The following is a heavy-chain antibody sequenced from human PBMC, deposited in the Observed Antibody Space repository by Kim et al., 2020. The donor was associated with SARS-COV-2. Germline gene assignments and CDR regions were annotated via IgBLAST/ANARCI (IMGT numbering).Heavy chain of an antibody. CDR2: ISSTSRTI. Sequence: GGSLRLSCAASGFTFSSYDMNWVRQAPGRGLEWVSFISSTSRTIYYADSVQGRFTISRDSAKNSLYLQMSSLRDEDTAVYYCARDMRLRSFYYYGMDVWG. CDR3: ARDMRLRSFYYYGMDV. J-gene: IGHJ6*01. CDR1: GFTFSSYD. V-gene: IGHV3-48*02. D-gene: IGHD5-12*01.